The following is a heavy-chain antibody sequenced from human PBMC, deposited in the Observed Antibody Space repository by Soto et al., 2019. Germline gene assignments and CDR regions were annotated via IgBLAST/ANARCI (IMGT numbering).Heavy chain of an antibody. V-gene: IGHV3-21*01. CDR3: ARARRIAAAALEAFSFEANYYYGMDV. D-gene: IGHD6-13*01. CDR1: GFTFSSYS. J-gene: IGHJ6*02. CDR2: ISSSSSYI. Sequence: EVQLVESGGGLVKPGGSLRLSCAASGFTFSSYSMNWVRQAPGKGLEWVSSISSSSSYIYYADSVKGRFTISRDNAKNSLYLQMNSLRAEDTAVYYCARARRIAAAALEAFSFEANYYYGMDVWGQGTTVTVSS.